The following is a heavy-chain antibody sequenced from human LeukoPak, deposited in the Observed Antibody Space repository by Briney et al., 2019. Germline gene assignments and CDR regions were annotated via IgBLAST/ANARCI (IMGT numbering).Heavy chain of an antibody. CDR3: ARDPNGYYIGAFDM. J-gene: IGHJ3*02. Sequence: GGSLRLSCAASGFTFSAYAMMWVRQAPGKGSEWVSAIRGGGGSAFYADSVKGRFTISRDNSRYTLFLQMNSLRAEDTAVYYCARDPNGYYIGAFDMWGPGKMVTVSS. D-gene: IGHD4-17*01. CDR1: GFTFSAYA. V-gene: IGHV3-23*01. CDR2: IRGGGGSA.